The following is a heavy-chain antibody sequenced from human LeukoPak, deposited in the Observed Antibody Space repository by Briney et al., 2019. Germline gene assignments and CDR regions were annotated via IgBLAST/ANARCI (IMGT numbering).Heavy chain of an antibody. D-gene: IGHD3-10*01. Sequence: SGGSLRLSCAASGFTFDDYAMHWVRQGPGKGLEWVSGITWNSGSIAYADSVKGRFTISRDNAKNSLYLQMNSLRAEDTAFYYCVKDTNMVRGVHFDYWGQGTLVTVSS. CDR1: GFTFDDYA. CDR3: VKDTNMVRGVHFDY. J-gene: IGHJ4*02. CDR2: ITWNSGSI. V-gene: IGHV3-9*01.